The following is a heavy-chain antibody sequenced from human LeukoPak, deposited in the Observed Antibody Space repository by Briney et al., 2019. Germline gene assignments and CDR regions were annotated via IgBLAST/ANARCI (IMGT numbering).Heavy chain of an antibody. V-gene: IGHV4-39*01. CDR3: ARRSFTDDSSGPLGWFDP. CDR1: GGSISSSGYY. J-gene: IGHJ5*02. Sequence: PSETLSLTCTASGGSISSSGYYWGWIRQPPGKGLEWIASINYSGTTYYNPSLRSRVTISVDTSKNQFSLKLSSVTAADTAVYYCARRSFTDDSSGPLGWFDPWGQGTLVTVSS. D-gene: IGHD3-22*01. CDR2: INYSGTT.